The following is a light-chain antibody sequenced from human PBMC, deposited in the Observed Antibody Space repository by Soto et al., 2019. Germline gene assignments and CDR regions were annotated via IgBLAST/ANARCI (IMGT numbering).Light chain of an antibody. CDR1: QSIANF. J-gene: IGKJ5*01. CDR2: AAS. Sequence: DIQMPQSPSSLSASVGDRVTITCRASQSIANFLNWYQQKPGKAPKLLIYAASSLQSGVPSRFSGSGSGTDFTLTISSLQPEDFATYYCQQSYSTLITFGQGTRLEI. CDR3: QQSYSTLIT. V-gene: IGKV1-39*01.